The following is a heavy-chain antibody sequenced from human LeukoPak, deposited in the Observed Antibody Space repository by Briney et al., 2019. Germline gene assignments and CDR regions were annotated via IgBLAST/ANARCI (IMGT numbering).Heavy chain of an antibody. D-gene: IGHD2-21*01. V-gene: IGHV1-18*01. CDR1: GYTFTSYG. Sequence: ASVKVSCKASGYTFTSYGISWVRQAPGEGLEWRGWISSYDGSTNYAQKFQDRVTVTTDTSTSTVYMELRSLRSDDTAVYYCARARLPNAYFDYWGQGTLVTVSS. CDR3: ARARLPNAYFDY. CDR2: ISSYDGST. J-gene: IGHJ4*02.